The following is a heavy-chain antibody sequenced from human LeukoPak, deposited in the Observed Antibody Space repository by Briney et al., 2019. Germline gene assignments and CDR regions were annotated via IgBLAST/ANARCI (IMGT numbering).Heavy chain of an antibody. J-gene: IGHJ4*02. V-gene: IGHV4-39*01. Sequence: SETLSLTXTVPGGSISSSSYYWGWIRQPPGKGLEWIGSIYHSRSTYYNPSLKSRVTISVDTSKNHFSLKLSSVTAADTAVYYCARQTPPWFAEIDYWGQGTLVTVSS. CDR3: ARQTPPWFAEIDY. D-gene: IGHD3-10*01. CDR1: GGSISSSSYY. CDR2: IYHSRST.